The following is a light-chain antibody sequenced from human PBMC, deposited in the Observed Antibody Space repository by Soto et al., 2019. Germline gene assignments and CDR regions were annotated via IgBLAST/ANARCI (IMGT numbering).Light chain of an antibody. CDR1: ISDVGGYNY. Sequence: QSALTQPASVSGSPGQSITISCAGTISDVGGYNYVSWYQQYPGKAPKLMIYDVSSRPPGVSIRFSGSKSVNTAYLTISGLQAEDEADYYCSSYTTHNTRVFGTGTKLTVL. CDR3: SSYTTHNTRV. CDR2: DVS. V-gene: IGLV2-14*01. J-gene: IGLJ1*01.